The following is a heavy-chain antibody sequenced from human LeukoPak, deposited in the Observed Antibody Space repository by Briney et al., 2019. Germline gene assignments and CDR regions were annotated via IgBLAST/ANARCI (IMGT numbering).Heavy chain of an antibody. CDR2: ISSSSSYI. J-gene: IGHJ4*02. V-gene: IGHV3-21*01. CDR3: AREGNYDSSGYPDY. D-gene: IGHD3-22*01. CDR1: GFTFSSYS. Sequence: PGGSLRLSCAASGFTFSSYSMNWVRRAPGKGLEWVSSISSSSSYIYYADSVKGRFTISRDNAKNSLYLQMNSLRAEDTAVYYCAREGNYDSSGYPDYWGQGTLVTVSS.